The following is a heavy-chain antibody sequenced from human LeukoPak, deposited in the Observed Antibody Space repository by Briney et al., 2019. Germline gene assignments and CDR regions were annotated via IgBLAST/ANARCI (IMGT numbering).Heavy chain of an antibody. V-gene: IGHV5-51*01. CDR2: IDPEDSDT. D-gene: IGHD6-6*01. CDR1: RYSFPCYL. Sequence: GEALNISCKGSRYSFPCYLIGWVRQMPGKGLGGMGIIDPEDSDTRPSPSFQGQVTTSADKSIGTAHLQWSSLKVSDTAMYYCARRSSIALRLFDYGGQGTLVTVSS. J-gene: IGHJ4*02. CDR3: ARRSSIALRLFDY.